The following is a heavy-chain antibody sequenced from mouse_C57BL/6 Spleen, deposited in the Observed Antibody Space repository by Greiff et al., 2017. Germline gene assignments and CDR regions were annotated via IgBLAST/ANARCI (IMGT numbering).Heavy chain of an antibody. CDR2: IHPNSGST. Sequence: VQLQQPGAELVKPGASVKLSCKASGYTFTSYWMHWVKQRPGQGLEWIGMIHPNSGSTNYNEKFKSKATLTVDKSSSTAYMQLSSLTSEDSAVYYWAREGIYYDYEGYFDYWGQGTTLTVAS. V-gene: IGHV1-64*01. J-gene: IGHJ2*01. D-gene: IGHD2-4*01. CDR1: GYTFTSYW. CDR3: AREGIYYDYEGYFDY.